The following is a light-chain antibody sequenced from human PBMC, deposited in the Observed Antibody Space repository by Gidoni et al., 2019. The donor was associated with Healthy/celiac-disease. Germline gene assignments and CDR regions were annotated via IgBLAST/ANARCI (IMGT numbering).Light chain of an antibody. CDR3: QQYGSSPQT. Sequence: EIVLTQSPCTLSLSPGEKATLSCRASQSASSSYLAWYQQKPGQAPRLLIYGASSRATGIPDRFSGSGSGTDFTLTISRLEPEDFAVYYCQQYGSSPQTFGRGTKVEIK. CDR2: GAS. CDR1: QSASSSY. V-gene: IGKV3-20*01. J-gene: IGKJ4*02.